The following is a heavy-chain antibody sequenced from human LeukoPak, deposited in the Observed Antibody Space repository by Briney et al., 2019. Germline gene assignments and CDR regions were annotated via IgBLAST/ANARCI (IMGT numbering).Heavy chain of an antibody. J-gene: IGHJ4*02. V-gene: IGHV1-69*13. Sequence: ASVKVSCKASGGSFSIYAIDWVRQAPAQGLEWMGGIIPVFGTANYAQKFRGRVVITADESSSTVYMELSSLTSEDTAVYFCARANSDYSTSSPSDSWGQGTLVTVSS. D-gene: IGHD6-6*01. CDR1: GGSFSIYA. CDR2: IIPVFGTA. CDR3: ARANSDYSTSSPSDS.